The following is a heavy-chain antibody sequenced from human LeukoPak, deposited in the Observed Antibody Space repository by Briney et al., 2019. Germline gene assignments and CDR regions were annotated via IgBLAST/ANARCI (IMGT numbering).Heavy chain of an antibody. CDR3: AKDSATRGLDY. J-gene: IGHJ4*02. Sequence: GGPLRLSCAASGFTFSGYAMSWVRQAPGKGLEWLSAISGSGGSTYYADSVKGRFTISRDNSKNTLYLQMNSLRAEDTAVYYCAKDSATRGLDYWGQGTLVTVSS. CDR2: ISGSGGST. V-gene: IGHV3-23*01. D-gene: IGHD2-15*01. CDR1: GFTFSGYA.